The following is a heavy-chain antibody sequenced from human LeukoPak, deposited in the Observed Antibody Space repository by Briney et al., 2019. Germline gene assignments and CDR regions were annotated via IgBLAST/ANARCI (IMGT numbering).Heavy chain of an antibody. V-gene: IGHV3-74*01. CDR2: IKSDGKT. D-gene: IGHD3-22*01. J-gene: IGHJ1*01. CDR1: GFTFSSYW. Sequence: GGSLRLSCATSGFTFSSYWMHWVRQAPGKGLVWVSRIKSDGKTNYAEDVKGGLTICRDNAKNTVSLQMNRLRAEDTGVYYCARAPSEIGGYYPEYFRHWGQGTLVTVSS. CDR3: ARAPSEIGGYYPEYFRH.